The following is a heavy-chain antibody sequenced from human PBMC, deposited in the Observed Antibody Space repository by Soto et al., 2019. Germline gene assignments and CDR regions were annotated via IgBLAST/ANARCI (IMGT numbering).Heavy chain of an antibody. D-gene: IGHD6-19*01. CDR1: GFTFSSYA. CDR3: ARDHSSGWYSVYYFDY. CDR2: ISYDGSNK. Sequence: GGSLRLSCAASGFTFSSYAMHWVRQAPGKGLEWVAVISYDGSNKYYADSVKGRFTIPRDNSKNTLYLQMNSLRAEDTAVYYCARDHSSGWYSVYYFDYWGQGTLVTVSS. V-gene: IGHV3-30-3*01. J-gene: IGHJ4*02.